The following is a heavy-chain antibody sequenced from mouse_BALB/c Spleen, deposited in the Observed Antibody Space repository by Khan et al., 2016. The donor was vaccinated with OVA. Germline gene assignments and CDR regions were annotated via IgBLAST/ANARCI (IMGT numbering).Heavy chain of an antibody. J-gene: IGHJ3*01. CDR2: IDPSYGYT. D-gene: IGHD2-10*02. V-gene: IGHV1-4*01. CDR1: GYTFTTYR. Sequence: QVQLKQSGAELARPGASVKMSCKASGYTFTTYRMHWVKQRPGQGLEWIGYIDPSYGYTKYNQKFKDKATLTTDKSSSTAYMQLSSLTSEDSAVYYCARRGGYGSFAYWGQGTLVTVSA. CDR3: ARRGGYGSFAY.